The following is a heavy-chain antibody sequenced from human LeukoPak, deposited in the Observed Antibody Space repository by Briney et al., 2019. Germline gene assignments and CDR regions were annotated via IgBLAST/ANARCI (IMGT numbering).Heavy chain of an antibody. CDR3: ARHDGCSSTSCYRGWFDP. V-gene: IGHV4-30-2*03. CDR1: GGSISSGGYS. Sequence: PSQTLSLTCAVSGGSISSGGYSWSWIRQPPGKGLEWIGYIYHSGSTYYNPSLKSRVTISVDTSKNQFSLKLSSVTAADTAVYYCARHDGCSSTSCYRGWFDPWGQGTLVTVSS. J-gene: IGHJ5*02. CDR2: IYHSGST. D-gene: IGHD2-2*01.